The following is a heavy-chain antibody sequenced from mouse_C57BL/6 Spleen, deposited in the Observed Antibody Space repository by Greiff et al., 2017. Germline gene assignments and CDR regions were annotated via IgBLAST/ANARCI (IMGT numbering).Heavy chain of an antibody. CDR3: ARDDYDRYFDV. J-gene: IGHJ1*03. V-gene: IGHV3-6*01. CDR2: ISYDGSN. Sequence: EVKLQESGPGLVKPSQSLSLTCSVTGYSITSGSFWNWIRQFPGNILELMGYISYDGSNYYNPSLKNRISITRDTSKNQFFLKWNSVTTEDTAAYDCARDDYDRYFDVWGTGTTVTVSS. D-gene: IGHD2-4*01. CDR1: GYSITSGSF.